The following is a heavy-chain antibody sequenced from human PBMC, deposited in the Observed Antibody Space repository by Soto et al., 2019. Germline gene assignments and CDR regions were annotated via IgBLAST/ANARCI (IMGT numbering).Heavy chain of an antibody. CDR2: ISAYNGNT. J-gene: IGHJ6*02. V-gene: IGHV1-18*04. CDR1: GYTFTSYG. Sequence: ASVKVSCKASGYTFTSYGISWVRQAPGQGLEWMGWISAYNGNTNYAQKLQGRVTMTTDTSTSTACMELRSLRSDDTAVYYCASGRRSHYYYYGMDVWGQGTTVTVSS. CDR3: ASGRRSHYYYYGMDV. D-gene: IGHD4-17*01.